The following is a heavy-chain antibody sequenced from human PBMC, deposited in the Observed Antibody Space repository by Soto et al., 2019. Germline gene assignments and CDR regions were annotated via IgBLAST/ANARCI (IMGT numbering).Heavy chain of an antibody. V-gene: IGHV6-1*01. CDR1: GDSVSSNSAA. J-gene: IGHJ4*02. CDR3: ARVHNWVATRSRGEVDFDY. Sequence: SQTLSLTCAISGDSVSSNSAAWNWIRQSPSRGLEWLGRTYYRSKWYNDYAVSVKSRITINPDTSKNQFSLQLNSVTPEDTAVYYCARVHNWVATRSRGEVDFDYWGQGTLVTVSS. CDR2: TYYRSKWYN. D-gene: IGHD5-12*01.